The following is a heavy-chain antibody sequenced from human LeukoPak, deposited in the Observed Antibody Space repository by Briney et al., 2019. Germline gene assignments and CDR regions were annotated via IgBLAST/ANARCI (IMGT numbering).Heavy chain of an antibody. CDR2: INPNSGGT. J-gene: IGHJ4*02. CDR3: ARDTSGSLTYDY. CDR1: GGTFSSYA. Sequence: ASVKVSCKASGGTFSSYAISWVRQAPGRGLEWMGWINPNSGGTNYAQKFQGRVTMTRDTSISTAYMELSRLRSDDTAVYYCARDTSGSLTYDYWGQGTLVTVSS. V-gene: IGHV1-2*02. D-gene: IGHD1-26*01.